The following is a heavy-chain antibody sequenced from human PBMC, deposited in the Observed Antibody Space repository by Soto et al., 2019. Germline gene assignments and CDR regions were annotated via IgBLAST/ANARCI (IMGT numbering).Heavy chain of an antibody. CDR1: GFSFSEYS. CDR2: ISGDTATT. J-gene: IGHJ6*02. Sequence: PGWSLRLSCAASGFSFSEYSMTWVRQAPGKGLQWVSAISGDTATTHYADSVKGRFTISRDNSRDTLYLQMNSLRVEDTAIYYCAKPLQKGLLQGSGVDGWGQGTMVTVSS. CDR3: AKPLQKGLLQGSGVDG. D-gene: IGHD6-19*01. V-gene: IGHV3-23*01.